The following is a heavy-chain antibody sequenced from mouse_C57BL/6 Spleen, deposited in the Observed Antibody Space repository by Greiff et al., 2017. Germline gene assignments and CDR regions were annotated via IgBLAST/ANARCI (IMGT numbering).Heavy chain of an antibody. J-gene: IGHJ1*03. V-gene: IGHV1-80*01. CDR3: ARNCGSSHWYFDV. D-gene: IGHD1-1*01. CDR2: IYPGDGDT. CDR1: GYAFSSYW. Sequence: VQLQQSGAELVKPGASVKISCKASGYAFSSYWLNWVKQRPGTGLEWIGQIYPGDGDTNYNGKFQGKATLTADKSSSTAYMQLSSLTSEDSAVYFCARNCGSSHWYFDVWGTGTTVTVSS.